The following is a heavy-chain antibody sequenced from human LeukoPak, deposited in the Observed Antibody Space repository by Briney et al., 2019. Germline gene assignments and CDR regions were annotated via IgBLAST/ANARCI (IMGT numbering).Heavy chain of an antibody. J-gene: IGHJ3*02. CDR2: ISAYNGNT. CDR3: ARDGGAAAYPGLSAFDI. CDR1: GYTFTSYG. Sequence: ASVKVSCKASGYTFTSYGISWVRQAPGQGLEWMGWISAYNGNTNYAQKLQGRVTMTTDTSTSTAYMELRSLRSDDTAVYYCARDGGAAAYPGLSAFDIWGQGTVVTVSS. D-gene: IGHD6-13*01. V-gene: IGHV1-18*01.